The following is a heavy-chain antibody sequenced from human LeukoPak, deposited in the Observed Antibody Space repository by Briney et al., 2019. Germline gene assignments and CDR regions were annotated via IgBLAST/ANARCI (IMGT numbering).Heavy chain of an antibody. V-gene: IGHV4-34*01. CDR2: INHSGST. D-gene: IGHD2-15*01. CDR3: ARGLDIVVVVAATRRDNWFDP. Sequence: SETLSLTCAVYGGSFSGYYWSWIRQPPGKGLEWIGEINHSGSTNYNPSLKSRVTISVDTSKNQFSLKLSSVTAADTAVYYCARGLDIVVVVAATRRDNWFDPWGQGTLVTVS. CDR1: GGSFSGYY. J-gene: IGHJ5*02.